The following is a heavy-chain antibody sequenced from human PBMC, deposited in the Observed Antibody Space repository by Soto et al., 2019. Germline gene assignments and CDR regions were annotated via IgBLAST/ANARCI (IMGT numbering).Heavy chain of an antibody. CDR1: GYTFGRFA. J-gene: IGHJ4*02. D-gene: IGHD6-19*01. CDR3: AKDNYAGVAGPSGY. Sequence: GGSLRLSCAASGYTFGRFAMEWVRRAPGKGLEWVAIISYDGSTRYYAHSVKGRFTISRDNSRNTLYLQMNSLRAEDTALYYCAKDNYAGVAGPSGYWGQGTLVTVSS. V-gene: IGHV3-30*18. CDR2: ISYDGSTR.